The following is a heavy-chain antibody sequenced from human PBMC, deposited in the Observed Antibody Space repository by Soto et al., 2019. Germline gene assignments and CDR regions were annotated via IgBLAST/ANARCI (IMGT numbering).Heavy chain of an antibody. V-gene: IGHV1-8*01. D-gene: IGHD6-19*01. CDR3: AGGIAVAGTPGSFDY. J-gene: IGHJ4*02. CDR1: GYTFTSYD. CDR2: MNPNSGNT. Sequence: QVQLVESGAEVKKPGASVKVSCKASGYTFTSYDINWVRLATGQGLEWMGWMNPNSGNTGYAQKFQGRVTMTRNTSISTAYMELSSLRSEGTAVYYCAGGIAVAGTPGSFDYGGQGTLVTVSS.